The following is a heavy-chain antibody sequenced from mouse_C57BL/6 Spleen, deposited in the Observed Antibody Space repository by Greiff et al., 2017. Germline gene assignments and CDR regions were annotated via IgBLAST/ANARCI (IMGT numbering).Heavy chain of an antibody. J-gene: IGHJ3*01. V-gene: IGHV5-16*01. CDR2: INYDGSST. Sequence: EVQVVESEGGLVQPGSSMKLSCTASGFTFSDYYMAWVRQVPEKGLEWVANINYDGSSTYYLDSLKSRFIISRDNAKNILYLQMSSLKSEDTATYYCARAEGYGYSWFAYWGQGTLVTVSA. CDR1: GFTFSDYY. D-gene: IGHD2-2*01. CDR3: ARAEGYGYSWFAY.